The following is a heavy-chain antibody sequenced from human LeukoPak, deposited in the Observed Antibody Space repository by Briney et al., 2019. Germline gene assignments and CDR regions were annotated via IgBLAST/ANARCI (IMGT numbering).Heavy chain of an antibody. CDR3: ARGTRYYGSGSYYY. V-gene: IGHV1-8*02. Sequence: ASVKVSCKASGYTFTGYYMHWVRQAPGQGLEWMGWMNPNSGNTGYAQKFQGRVTMTRNTSISTAYMELSSLRSEDTAVYYCARGTRYYGSGSYYYWGQGTLVTVSS. CDR2: MNPNSGNT. J-gene: IGHJ4*02. D-gene: IGHD3-10*01. CDR1: GYTFTGYY.